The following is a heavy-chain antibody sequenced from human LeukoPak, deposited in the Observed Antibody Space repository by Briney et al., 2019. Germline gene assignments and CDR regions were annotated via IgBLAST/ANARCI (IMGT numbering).Heavy chain of an antibody. J-gene: IGHJ5*02. CDR2: IKEDGSIL. Sequence: PGGSLRLSCAASGFTFSSFWMSWVRQAPGKGLEWVAHIKEDGSILSYVDSVKRRFTISRDNAKNSDYLQMNSLIAEDTAVYYCARVVTWFDPGGRGSLVTVS. V-gene: IGHV3-7*04. CDR1: GFTFSSFW. CDR3: ARVVTWFDP.